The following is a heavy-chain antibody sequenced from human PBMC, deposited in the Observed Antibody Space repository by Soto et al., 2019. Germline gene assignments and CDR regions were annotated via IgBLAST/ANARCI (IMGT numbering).Heavy chain of an antibody. D-gene: IGHD2-15*01. CDR1: GYTFTGYY. CDR2: INPNSGGT. V-gene: IGHV1-2*02. CDR3: ARDGYCSGGSCYSGWFDP. J-gene: IGHJ5*02. Sequence: ASVKVPCKASGYTFTGYYMHWVRQAPGQGLEWMGWINPNSGGTNYAQKFQGRVTMTRDTSISTAYMELSRLRSDDTAVYYCARDGYCSGGSCYSGWFDPWGQGTLVTVSS.